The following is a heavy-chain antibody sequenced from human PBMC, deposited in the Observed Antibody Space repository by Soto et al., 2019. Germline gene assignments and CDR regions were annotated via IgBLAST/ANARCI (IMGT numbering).Heavy chain of an antibody. Sequence: SETLSLTCTFSGASMRSYYWSWIRQPPGKGLEWIGYIYYSGSTNYNPSLKSRVTISVDTSKNQFSLKLTSVTAADTAVYYCARQQSTIAARPIDYWGQGTLVTVSS. V-gene: IGHV4-59*08. CDR1: GASMRSYY. J-gene: IGHJ4*02. CDR2: IYYSGST. CDR3: ARQQSTIAARPIDY. D-gene: IGHD6-6*01.